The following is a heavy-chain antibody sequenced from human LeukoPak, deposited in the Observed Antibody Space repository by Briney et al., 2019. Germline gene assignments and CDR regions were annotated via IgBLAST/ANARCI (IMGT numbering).Heavy chain of an antibody. V-gene: IGHV3-66*01. CDR1: GFTVSSNY. CDR2: IYSGGST. D-gene: IGHD3-10*01. J-gene: IGHJ5*02. CDR3: ARGDFIYGSTFGFDP. Sequence: GGSLRLSCAASGFTVSSNYMSWVRQAPGKGLEWVSVIYSGGSTYYADSVKGRFTISRDNSKNTLYLQMNSLRAEDTAVYYCARGDFIYGSTFGFDPWGQGTLVTVSS.